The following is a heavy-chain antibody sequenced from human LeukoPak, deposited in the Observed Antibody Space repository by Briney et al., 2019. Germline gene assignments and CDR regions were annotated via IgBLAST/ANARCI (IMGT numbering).Heavy chain of an antibody. CDR3: AREGAAKTRFDY. D-gene: IGHD1-1*01. CDR1: GGSISSGDYY. CDR2: IYYSGST. J-gene: IGHJ4*02. Sequence: PSQTLSLTCTVSGGSISSGDYYWSWIRQPPGKGLESIGFIYYSGSTYYNPSPKSRVTISVDTSKNQFSLRLSSVTAADTAVYYCAREGAAKTRFDYWGQGTLVTVSS. V-gene: IGHV4-30-4*01.